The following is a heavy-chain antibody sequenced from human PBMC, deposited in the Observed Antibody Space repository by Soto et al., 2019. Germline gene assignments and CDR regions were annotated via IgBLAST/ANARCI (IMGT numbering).Heavy chain of an antibody. CDR2: IYHSGST. CDR3: ARGLGYYDFWSGYAWFDP. Sequence: TLSLTCAVSGGSISSGGYSWSWIRQPPGKGLEWIGYIYHSGSTYYNPSLKSRVTISVDRSKNQFSLKLSSVTAADTAVYYCARGLGYYDFWSGYAWFDPWGQGTLVTVSS. J-gene: IGHJ5*02. D-gene: IGHD3-3*01. CDR1: GGSISSGGYS. V-gene: IGHV4-30-2*01.